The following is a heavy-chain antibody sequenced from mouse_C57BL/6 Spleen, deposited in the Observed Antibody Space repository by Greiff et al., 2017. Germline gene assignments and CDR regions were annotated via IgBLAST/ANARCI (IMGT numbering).Heavy chain of an antibody. V-gene: IGHV1-69*01. J-gene: IGHJ2*01. CDR2: IDPSDSYT. CDR3: ASLFTTVVDY. D-gene: IGHD1-1*01. Sequence: QVQLQQPGAELVMPGASVKLSCKASGYTFTSYWMHWVKQRPGQGLEWIGEIDPSDSYTNYNQKFKGKSTLTVDKSSSTAYMQLSSLTSEDSAVYYCASLFTTVVDYWGQGTTLTVSS. CDR1: GYTFTSYW.